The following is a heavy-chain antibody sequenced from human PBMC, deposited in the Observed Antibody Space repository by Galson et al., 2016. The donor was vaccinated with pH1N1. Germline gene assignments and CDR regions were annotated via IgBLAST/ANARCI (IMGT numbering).Heavy chain of an antibody. CDR1: GFTFDDYA. Sequence: SLRLSCAASGFTFDDYAMQWVRQAPGKGLEWVSGISWDSGSIGYAASVRGRFIITRDNSQNTLSLQMNSLRVEDTAIYYCTNEFTGGYFAGFEIWAQGRMVTVSS. D-gene: IGHD7-27*01. J-gene: IGHJ3*02. V-gene: IGHV3-9*01. CDR3: TNEFTGGYFAGFEI. CDR2: ISWDSGSI.